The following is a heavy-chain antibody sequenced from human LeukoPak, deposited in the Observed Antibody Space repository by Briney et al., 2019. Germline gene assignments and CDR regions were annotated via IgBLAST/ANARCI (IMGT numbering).Heavy chain of an antibody. CDR1: GFTFNEYS. CDR3: VRDVDTVVMGTATPGFDF. D-gene: IGHD2-15*01. Sequence: GGSLRLSCAASGFTFNEYSMNCVRQAPGKGLEWLAYISGSGYTIYYADSVQGRFTISRDNVQKSLYLQMNGLRAGDSAVYYCVRDVDTVVMGTATPGFDFWGQGTVVSVSS. J-gene: IGHJ4*02. CDR2: ISGSGYTI. V-gene: IGHV3-48*04.